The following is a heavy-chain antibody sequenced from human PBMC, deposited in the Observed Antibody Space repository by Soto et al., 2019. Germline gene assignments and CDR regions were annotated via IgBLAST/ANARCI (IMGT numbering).Heavy chain of an antibody. J-gene: IGHJ4*02. V-gene: IGHV4-59*01. CDR1: GGSIIGFY. D-gene: IGHD5-12*01. CDR2: IFYAGTT. Sequence: SETLSLTCTVSGGSIIGFYWSWMRQPPGKGLEWIGYIFYAGTTLYTPSLKSRVTISVDTSKNQFSLRLSSVTAADTAVYYCARDRGRLGFFDYWGQGALVTVSS. CDR3: ARDRGRLGFFDY.